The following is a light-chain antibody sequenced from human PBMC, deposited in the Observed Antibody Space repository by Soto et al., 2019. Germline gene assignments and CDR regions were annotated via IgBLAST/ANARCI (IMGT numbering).Light chain of an antibody. V-gene: IGLV2-8*01. CDR1: SSDVGGYNY. CDR2: EVT. Sequence: HSALTQPPSASGSPGQSVTISCTGTSSDVGGYNYVSWYQHHPGKAPKLMIYEVTKRPSGVPDRFSGSKSGNTASLTVSGLQADDEADYYCSSYAGSNNLVFGGGTKVTVL. CDR3: SSYAGSNNLV. J-gene: IGLJ2*01.